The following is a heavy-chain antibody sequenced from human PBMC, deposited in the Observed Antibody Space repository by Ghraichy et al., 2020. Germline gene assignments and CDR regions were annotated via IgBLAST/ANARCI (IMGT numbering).Heavy chain of an antibody. Sequence: GGSLRLSCAASGFTFSSYSMNWVRQAPGKGLEWVSYISSSSSTIYYADSVKGRFTISRDNAKNSLCLQMNNLRDEDTAVYYCARGQWDYWGQGTLVTVSS. CDR1: GFTFSSYS. D-gene: IGHD6-19*01. V-gene: IGHV3-48*02. J-gene: IGHJ4*02. CDR2: ISSSSSTI. CDR3: ARGQWDY.